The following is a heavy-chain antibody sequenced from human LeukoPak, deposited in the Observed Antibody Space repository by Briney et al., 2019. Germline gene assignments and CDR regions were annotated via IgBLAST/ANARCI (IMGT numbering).Heavy chain of an antibody. V-gene: IGHV4-39*02. CDR3: ARETSQKGAHYMDV. CDR2: IYYSGST. D-gene: IGHD3-16*01. CDR1: GGSISSSSYY. J-gene: IGHJ6*03. Sequence: PSETLSLTCTVSGGSISSSSYYWGWIRQPPGKGLEWIGSIYYSGSTYYNPSLKRRVTISVDTSKNQFSLKLSSVTAADTAVYYCARETSQKGAHYMDVWGKGTTVTISS.